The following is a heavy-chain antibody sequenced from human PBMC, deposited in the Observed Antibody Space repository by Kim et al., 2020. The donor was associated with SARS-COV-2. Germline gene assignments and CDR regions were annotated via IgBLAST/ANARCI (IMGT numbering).Heavy chain of an antibody. D-gene: IGHD6-13*01. V-gene: IGHV3-23*01. J-gene: IGHJ4*02. Sequence: DSVKGLFTISRDNSKNTLYLQMNSLRAEDTAVYYCAKESNAPKQQLALDYWGQGTLVTVSS. CDR3: AKESNAPKQQLALDY.